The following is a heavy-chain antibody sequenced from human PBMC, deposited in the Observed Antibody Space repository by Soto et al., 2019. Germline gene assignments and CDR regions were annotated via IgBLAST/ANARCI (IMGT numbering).Heavy chain of an antibody. CDR3: AAVVGTSAFVGYFEY. CDR2: IIPALDIE. CDR1: GGTLSTYT. Sequence: QGLLVQSGAEVKKPGSSVKVSCKAPGGTLSTYTLTWLRQAPGQGPEWMGRIIPALDIEEYAQQYQGRVTITADTSTSTAYMELHSLRSDDTAVYYCAAVVGTSAFVGYFEYWGQGTLVTVAS. V-gene: IGHV1-69*02. D-gene: IGHD6-19*01. J-gene: IGHJ4*02.